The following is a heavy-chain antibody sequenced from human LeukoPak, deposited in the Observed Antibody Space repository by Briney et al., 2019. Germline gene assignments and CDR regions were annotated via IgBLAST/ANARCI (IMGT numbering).Heavy chain of an antibody. Sequence: GGSLRLSCAASGFTFSSYEMKWVRQAPGKGLGWVSYISSSGSTIYYADSVKGRFTISRDNAKNSLYLQMNSLRAEDTAVDYCARVGYPRYFDGRLDYWGQGTLATVSS. V-gene: IGHV3-48*03. CDR3: ARVGYPRYFDGRLDY. CDR1: GFTFSSYE. D-gene: IGHD3-3*01. CDR2: ISSSGSTI. J-gene: IGHJ4*02.